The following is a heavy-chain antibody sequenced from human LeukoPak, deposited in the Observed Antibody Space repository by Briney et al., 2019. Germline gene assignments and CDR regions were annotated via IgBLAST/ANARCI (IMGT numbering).Heavy chain of an antibody. CDR3: ARHAYYYDRSGSYEAFDI. Sequence: SETLSLTCTVSGGSISSSSYYWGWIRQPPGKGLEWIGEIYHSGTTNYNPSLRSRVTISVDTSKNQFSLKLSSVTAADTAVYYCARHAYYYDRSGSYEAFDIWGQGTMVTVSS. D-gene: IGHD3-22*01. CDR1: GGSISSSSYY. CDR2: IYHSGTT. V-gene: IGHV4-39*01. J-gene: IGHJ3*02.